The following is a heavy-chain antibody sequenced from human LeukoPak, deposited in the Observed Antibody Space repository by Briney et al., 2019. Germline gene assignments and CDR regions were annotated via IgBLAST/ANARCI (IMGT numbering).Heavy chain of an antibody. D-gene: IGHD5-18*01. CDR3: ARGAMGGANWFDP. V-gene: IGHV4-59*12. Sequence: SETLSLTCTVSGSSISSYYWNWIRQPPGKGLEWIGYIYYSGSTYYNPSLKSRVTISVDTSKNQFSLKLSSVTAADTAVFYCARGAMGGANWFDPWGQGTLVTVSS. CDR1: GSSISSYY. J-gene: IGHJ5*02. CDR2: IYYSGST.